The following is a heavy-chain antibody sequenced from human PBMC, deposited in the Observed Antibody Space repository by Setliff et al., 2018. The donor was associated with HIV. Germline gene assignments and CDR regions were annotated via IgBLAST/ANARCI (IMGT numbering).Heavy chain of an antibody. CDR2: IYYTGST. J-gene: IGHJ4*02. Sequence: SETLSLTCTVSGGSISSGGYYWSWIRQLPGKGLEWIGYIYYTGSTYYNPSLKSRVTISVDTSKNQFSLKLSSVTAADTAVYYCASSTRYYDILTGYSNQAYFNSWGLGKLVTVSS. CDR1: GGSISSGGYY. CDR3: ASSTRYYDILTGYSNQAYFNS. D-gene: IGHD3-9*01. V-gene: IGHV4-31*03.